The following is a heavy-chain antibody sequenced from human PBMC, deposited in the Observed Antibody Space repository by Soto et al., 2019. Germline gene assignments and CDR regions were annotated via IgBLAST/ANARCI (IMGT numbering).Heavy chain of an antibody. CDR3: ARDPSLDYGDYGGGYYYYGMDV. J-gene: IGHJ6*02. V-gene: IGHV3-48*02. D-gene: IGHD4-17*01. Sequence: GGSLRLSCAASGFTFSTYSMTWVRRAPGKGLEWVSYISGTSGSIYYADSAKGRFTISRDNAKNSLYLQMNSLRDEDTAVYYCARDPSLDYGDYGGGYYYYGMDVWGQGTTVTVSS. CDR1: GFTFSTYS. CDR2: ISGTSGSI.